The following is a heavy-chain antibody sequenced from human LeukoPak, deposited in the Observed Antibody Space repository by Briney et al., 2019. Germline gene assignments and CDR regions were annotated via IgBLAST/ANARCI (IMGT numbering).Heavy chain of an antibody. CDR3: AKLRGYSGYEMFDDY. CDR1: GFTFSSYG. D-gene: IGHD5-12*01. V-gene: IGHV3-30*18. Sequence: GGSLRLSCAASGFTFSSYGMHRVRQAPGKGLEGVAVISYDGSNKYYADSVKGRFTISRDNSKNTLYLQMNSLRAEDTTVYYCAKLRGYSGYEMFDDYWGQGPLVTVSS. J-gene: IGHJ4*02. CDR2: ISYDGSNK.